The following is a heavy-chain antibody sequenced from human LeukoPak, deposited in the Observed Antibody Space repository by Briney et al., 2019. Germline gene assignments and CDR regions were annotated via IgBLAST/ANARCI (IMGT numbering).Heavy chain of an antibody. J-gene: IGHJ4*02. Sequence: SVKVSCKASGGTFSSYAISWVRQAPGQGLEWMGGIIPIFGTANYAQKFQGRVTITADESTSTAYMELSSLRSEDTAVYYCARALLEYSGSSGHDYWGQGTLVTVSS. CDR2: IIPIFGTA. V-gene: IGHV1-69*13. CDR1: GGTFSSYA. CDR3: ARALLEYSGSSGHDY. D-gene: IGHD6-6*01.